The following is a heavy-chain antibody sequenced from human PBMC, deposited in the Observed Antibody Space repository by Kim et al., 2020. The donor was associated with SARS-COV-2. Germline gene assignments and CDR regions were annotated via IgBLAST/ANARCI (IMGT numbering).Heavy chain of an antibody. V-gene: IGHV1-46*01. J-gene: IGHJ4*02. D-gene: IGHD6-13*01. Sequence: TQRAPGRVTMTRDSSTSTVFMDLSNLRSHDTAVYYCARETAAAGKTFDYWGQGTLVTVSS. CDR3: ARETAAAGKTFDY.